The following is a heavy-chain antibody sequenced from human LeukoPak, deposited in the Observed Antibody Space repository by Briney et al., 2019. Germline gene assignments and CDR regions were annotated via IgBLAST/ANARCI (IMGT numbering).Heavy chain of an antibody. J-gene: IGHJ4*02. CDR1: GGSISSSNW. Sequence: PSGTLSLTCAVSGGSISSSNWWSWVRQPPGKGLEWIGEIYHSGSTNYNPSLKSRVTISVDKSKNQFSLKLSSVTAADTAVYYCARLRPGSYSSTDYWGQGTLVTVSS. D-gene: IGHD6-13*01. V-gene: IGHV4-4*02. CDR3: ARLRPGSYSSTDY. CDR2: IYHSGST.